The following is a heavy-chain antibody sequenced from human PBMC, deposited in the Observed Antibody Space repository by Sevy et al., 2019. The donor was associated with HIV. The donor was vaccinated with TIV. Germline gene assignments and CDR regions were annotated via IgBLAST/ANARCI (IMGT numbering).Heavy chain of an antibody. Sequence: GGSLRLSCTASGFIFGDYAMSWVRQAPGKGLEWVGFIRSKAYGGTPEYAASGKGRFTFSRDDSKSIAYLQMNSLKTEDTAVYYCSREGPGRGSSGWYRYDYWGQGTLVTVSS. D-gene: IGHD6-19*01. CDR1: GFIFGDYA. CDR3: SREGPGRGSSGWYRYDY. CDR2: IRSKAYGGTP. J-gene: IGHJ4*02. V-gene: IGHV3-49*04.